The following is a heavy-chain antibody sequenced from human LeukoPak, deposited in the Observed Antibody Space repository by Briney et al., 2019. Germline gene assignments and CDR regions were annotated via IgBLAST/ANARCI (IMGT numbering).Heavy chain of an antibody. CDR3: ARMEQQLVRDNWFDP. Sequence: SVKVSCKASGGTFSSYAISWVRQAPGQGLEWMGRIIHIFGIANYAQKFQGRVTITADKSTSTAYMELSSLRSEDTAVYYCARMEQQLVRDNWFDPWGQGTLVTVSS. D-gene: IGHD6-13*01. CDR1: GGTFSSYA. V-gene: IGHV1-69*04. CDR2: IIHIFGIA. J-gene: IGHJ5*02.